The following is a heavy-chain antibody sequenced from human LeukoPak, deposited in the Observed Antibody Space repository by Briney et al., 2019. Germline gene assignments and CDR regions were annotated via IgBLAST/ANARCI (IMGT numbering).Heavy chain of an antibody. CDR1: GGSISSYY. CDR3: GAAAENYFDY. Sequence: PSETLSLTCTVSGGSISSYYWSWIRQPPGKGLEWIGYIYYSGSTNYNPSLKSRVTISVDTSKNQFSLNLSSVTAADTAVYYCGAAAENYFDYWGQGTLVTVSS. J-gene: IGHJ4*02. CDR2: IYYSGST. V-gene: IGHV4-59*01. D-gene: IGHD6-13*01.